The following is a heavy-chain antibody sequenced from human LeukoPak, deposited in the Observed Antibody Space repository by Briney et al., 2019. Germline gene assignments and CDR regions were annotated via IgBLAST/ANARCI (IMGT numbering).Heavy chain of an antibody. CDR1: GFSLNTSGMC. J-gene: IGHJ4*02. CDR2: IDWDDAK. V-gene: IGHV2-70*11. CDR3: ARLYSSSSGLFDS. D-gene: IGHD6-6*01. Sequence: SGPALVKPTQTLTLTCTFSGFSLNTSGMCVVWIRQPPGKALEWLARIDWDDAKYYSTSLKTRLTISKDTSKNQVVLTMTKMDPVDTATYYCARLYSSSSGLFDSWGQGTLVTVSS.